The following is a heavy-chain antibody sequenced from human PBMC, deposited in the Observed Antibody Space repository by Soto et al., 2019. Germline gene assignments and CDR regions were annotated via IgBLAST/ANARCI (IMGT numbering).Heavy chain of an antibody. Sequence: GGSRRLSCAAPGFTFSSYGMYWVRQAPGKGLEGVALISYDGNYKYYADSVKGRFTISRDNSKSTLYLQMNSLRAEDTAVYYCARDLSYCSLLIDHWTQGALVTVSS. J-gene: IGHJ4*02. D-gene: IGHD2-21*02. CDR1: GFTFSSYG. V-gene: IGHV3-30-3*01. CDR3: ARDLSYCSLLIDH. CDR2: ISYDGNYK.